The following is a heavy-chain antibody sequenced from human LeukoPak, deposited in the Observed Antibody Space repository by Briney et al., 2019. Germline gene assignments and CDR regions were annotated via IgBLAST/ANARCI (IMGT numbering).Heavy chain of an antibody. CDR2: FTSDGNSM. CDR3: ARAQVGTPTYC. V-gene: IGHV3-74*01. J-gene: IGHJ4*02. D-gene: IGHD1-26*01. CDR1: GFTLSSYT. Sequence: GGSLRLSCAASGFTLSSYTMYWVGQAPGRGLVWVARFTSDGNSMTYADFVKGRFTVSRDIAKNTLYLQMNSLRAEDTAVYYCARAQVGTPTYCWGQGTLVTVSS.